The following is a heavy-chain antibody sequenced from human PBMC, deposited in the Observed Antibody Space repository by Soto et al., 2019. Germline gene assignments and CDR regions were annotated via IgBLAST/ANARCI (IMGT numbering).Heavy chain of an antibody. CDR1: GESVRGYY. CDR2: VNDYGGT. Sequence: TSETLSLTCAVYGESVRGYYWSWIRQPPGKGLEWIGEVNDYGGTNYNPSLKSRVTISLDTSKNQFSLKLNSVTAADTAVYYCARRITVTYYFDYWGQGSLVTVSS. V-gene: IGHV4-34*01. CDR3: ARRITVTYYFDY. D-gene: IGHD4-17*01. J-gene: IGHJ4*02.